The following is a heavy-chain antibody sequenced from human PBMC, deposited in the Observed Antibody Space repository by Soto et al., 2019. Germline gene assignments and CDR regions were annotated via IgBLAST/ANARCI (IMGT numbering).Heavy chain of an antibody. CDR2: IIPIFGTP. CDR3: AATEGAHEKRDHFDY. J-gene: IGHJ4*02. CDR1: GGTFSNYA. Sequence: QVQLEQSGAEAQKPGASVKVSCWTSGGTFSNYAISWVRQAPEQRLERMGGIIPIFGTPNYVQKVQGSVTITADETTSRAYKEMSSLRNGSTAVQYCAATEGAHEKRDHFDYGGRGPRVT. V-gene: IGHV1-69*01.